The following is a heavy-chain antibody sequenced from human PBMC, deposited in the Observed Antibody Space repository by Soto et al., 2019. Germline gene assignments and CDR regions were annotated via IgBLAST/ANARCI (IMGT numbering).Heavy chain of an antibody. D-gene: IGHD5-12*01. CDR2: IIPVFGRP. Sequence: SVKVSCKASGGSFSSFGISWVRQAPGQGLEWMGGIIPVFGRPNYAQRLRGRLTITADESTNTVYLELIDLRSEDTAVYYCAREGSGYNLWGQGTQVTVSS. V-gene: IGHV1-69*13. CDR1: GGSFSSFG. CDR3: AREGSGYNL. J-gene: IGHJ1*01.